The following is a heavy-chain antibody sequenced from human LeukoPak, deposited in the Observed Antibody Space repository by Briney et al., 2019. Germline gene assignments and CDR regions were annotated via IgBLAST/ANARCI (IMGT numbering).Heavy chain of an antibody. CDR3: ARGKSGSYGLEDY. CDR2: INGDGNTI. CDR1: GCTFSSYW. J-gene: IGHJ4*01. Sequence: GGSLRLSCAASGCTFSSYWMHWVRQAPGKGLVWVSRINGDGNTINYADSVRGRFSISRDNAKNTLYLQMNSLRAEDTAVYYCARGKSGSYGLEDYLGHGTLVTVSS. V-gene: IGHV3-74*01. D-gene: IGHD1-26*01.